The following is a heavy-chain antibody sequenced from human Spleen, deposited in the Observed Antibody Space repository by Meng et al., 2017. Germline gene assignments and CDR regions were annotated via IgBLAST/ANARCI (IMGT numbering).Heavy chain of an antibody. CDR3: ARDEDISAAGKLFGDY. J-gene: IGHJ4*02. V-gene: IGHV1-2*06. CDR2: IDPKNGDT. CDR1: GYNFPDNY. D-gene: IGHD6-13*01. Sequence: ASVKVSCKPSGYNFPDNYIHWVRQAPGQGLEWMGRIDPKNGDTHYAQKFQGRVTMTGDTSISTAYMDLSGLRSDDTAVYYCARDEDISAAGKLFGDYWGQGTLVTVSS.